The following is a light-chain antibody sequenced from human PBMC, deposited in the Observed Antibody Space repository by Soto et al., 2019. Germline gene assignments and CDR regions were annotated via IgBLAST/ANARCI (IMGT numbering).Light chain of an antibody. CDR3: QQATISQLT. CDR2: ATS. V-gene: IGKV1-12*01. CDR1: QTISAW. Sequence: DIQMTQSPSSVSASVGDRVTITCRASQTISAWLAWYQQKPGKAPNLLIYATSSLQPGVPSRFSGGGSGTEFTLTISSLQPEDFATYYCQQATISQLTFGGGTKVEIK. J-gene: IGKJ4*01.